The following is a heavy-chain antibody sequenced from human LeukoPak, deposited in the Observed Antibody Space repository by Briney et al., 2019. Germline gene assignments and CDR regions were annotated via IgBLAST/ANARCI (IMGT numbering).Heavy chain of an antibody. J-gene: IGHJ4*02. V-gene: IGHV4-61*02. D-gene: IGHD3-10*01. CDR2: IYTSLST. Sequence: PSQTLSLTCTVSGGSISSGSYYWSWIRQPAGKGLEWIGRIYTSLSTNYNPSLKSRVTISVDTSKNQFSLKLSSVTAADTGVYYCARDLSYGSGSYTLVYWGQGTLVTVSS. CDR3: ARDLSYGSGSYTLVY. CDR1: GGSISSGSYY.